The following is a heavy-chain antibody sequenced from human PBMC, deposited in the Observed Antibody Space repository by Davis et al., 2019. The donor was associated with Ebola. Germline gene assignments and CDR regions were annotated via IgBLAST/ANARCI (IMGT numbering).Heavy chain of an antibody. CDR1: FFPFPSYA. J-gene: IGHJ6*04. Sequence: GESLKISCTDSFFPFPSYAMTWVRQAPGKGLEWVSAISGSGGSTYYADSVKGRFTISRDNSKKTLYLQMNSLRAEDTAVYYCAKSGLSFGVVKYHYGMDVWGKGTTVTVSS. CDR2: ISGSGGST. CDR3: AKSGLSFGVVKYHYGMDV. V-gene: IGHV3-23*01. D-gene: IGHD3-3*01.